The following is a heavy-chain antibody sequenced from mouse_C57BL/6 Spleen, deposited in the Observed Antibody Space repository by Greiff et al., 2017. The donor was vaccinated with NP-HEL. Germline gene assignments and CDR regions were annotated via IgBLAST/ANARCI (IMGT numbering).Heavy chain of an antibody. D-gene: IGHD1-1*01. V-gene: IGHV1-76*01. CDR2: IYPGSGNT. Sequence: QVHVKQSGAELVRPGASVKLSCKASGYTFTDYYINWVKQRPGQGLEWIARIYPGSGNTYYNEKFKGKATLTAEKSSSTAYMQLSSLTSEDSAVYFCARWHYGSSLCYWGQGTTLTVSS. CDR1: GYTFTDYY. J-gene: IGHJ2*01. CDR3: ARWHYGSSLCY.